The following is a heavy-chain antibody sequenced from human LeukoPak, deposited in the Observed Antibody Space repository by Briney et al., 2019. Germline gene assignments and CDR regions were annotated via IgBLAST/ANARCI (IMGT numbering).Heavy chain of an antibody. Sequence: HPGGSLRLSCAASGFSFSSYWMHWVRQTPGKGLVWVSHINSDGSIKGYADSVKGRFTISRDNAKNTLYLEMNSLRAEDTAMYYCAKGPRYGSGSASYYYYGMDVWGQGTTVTVSS. D-gene: IGHD3-10*01. V-gene: IGHV3-74*01. CDR1: GFSFSSYW. CDR2: INSDGSIK. J-gene: IGHJ6*02. CDR3: AKGPRYGSGSASYYYYGMDV.